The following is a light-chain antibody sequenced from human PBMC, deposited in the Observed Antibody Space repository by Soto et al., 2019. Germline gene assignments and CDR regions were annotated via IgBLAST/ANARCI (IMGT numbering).Light chain of an antibody. Sequence: QSVLTQPASVSGSPGQSITISCTGTSSDFGGYNYVSWYQQHPGKAPKLMIYDVSNRPSGVSNRFSGSKSGNTASLTISGLLAEDEADYYCSSYTSSSTLYVFGTGTKVTVL. V-gene: IGLV2-14*01. CDR3: SSYTSSSTLYV. CDR1: SSDFGGYNY. CDR2: DVS. J-gene: IGLJ1*01.